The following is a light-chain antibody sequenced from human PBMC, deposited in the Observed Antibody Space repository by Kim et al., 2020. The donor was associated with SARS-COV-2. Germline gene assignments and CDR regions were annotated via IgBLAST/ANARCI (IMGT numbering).Light chain of an antibody. CDR1: QSVKGN. CDR2: GAS. V-gene: IGKV3-15*01. Sequence: ILMTQSPATLSVSPGERATLSCRASQSVKGNLAWYQQRPGHPPRLLIYGASTRVTGIPVRFSGSGSGTEFTLTISSLQSEDSALYYCQQYNDWPLLTFGGGTKVDIK. J-gene: IGKJ4*01. CDR3: QQYNDWPLLT.